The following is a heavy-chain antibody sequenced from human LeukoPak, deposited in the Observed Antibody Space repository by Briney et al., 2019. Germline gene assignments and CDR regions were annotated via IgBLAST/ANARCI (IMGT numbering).Heavy chain of an antibody. V-gene: IGHV1-18*01. D-gene: IGHD3-10*01. CDR1: GYTLTSYG. Sequence: ASVKVSCKASGYTLTSYGISWVRQAPGQGLQWMGWISAYNGNTNYVPKLQGRVTMTTDTSTSTAYMELRSLRSDDTAVYYCARSGMGFMVRGVTDYYYYMDVWGEGTTVTVSS. CDR3: ARSGMGFMVRGVTDYYYYMDV. CDR2: ISAYNGNT. J-gene: IGHJ6*03.